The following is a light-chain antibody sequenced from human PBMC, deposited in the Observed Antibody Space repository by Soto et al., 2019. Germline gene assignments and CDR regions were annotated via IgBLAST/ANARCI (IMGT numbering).Light chain of an antibody. CDR2: GAY. J-gene: IGKJ4*01. Sequence: EIVMTRSPVTLSLSPGERTTFSWRASQRCGINLAWYQQKPGQAPRLLIYGAYYRAAGIPDRFSGSGSGKCFTLSISSLQSGDFAVYYCQEYNAWRPLTFVEGTRVDI. CDR1: QRCGIN. CDR3: QEYNAWRPLT. V-gene: IGKV3-15*01.